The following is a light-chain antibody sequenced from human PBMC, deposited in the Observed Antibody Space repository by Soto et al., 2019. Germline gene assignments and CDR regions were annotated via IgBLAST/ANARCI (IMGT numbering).Light chain of an antibody. CDR1: TGTVTSGHY. Sequence: QAVVTQEPSLTGSPGGTVTLTCDSSTGTVTSGHYPYWFQQKPGQAPRTLVYDTDNKHSWTPDRFSGSLLGGKAALTLSGAQPEDEDEYSCSLSYSGAVVFGGGTQLTVL. J-gene: IGLJ3*02. CDR2: DTD. V-gene: IGLV7-46*01. CDR3: SLSYSGAVV.